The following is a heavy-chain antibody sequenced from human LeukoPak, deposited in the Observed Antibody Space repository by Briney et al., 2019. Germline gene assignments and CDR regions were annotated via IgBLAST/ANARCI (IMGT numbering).Heavy chain of an antibody. CDR3: ARDGPIYYGSGSRRYYYYGMDV. CDR2: INAGNGNT. Sequence: ASVKVSCKASGYTFTSYAMHWVRQAPGQRLEWMGWINAGNGNTKYSQKFQGRVTITRDTSASTAYMELSSLRSEDTAVYYCARDGPIYYGSGSRRYYYYGMDVWGQGTTVTDSS. D-gene: IGHD3-10*01. CDR1: GYTFTSYA. J-gene: IGHJ6*02. V-gene: IGHV1-3*01.